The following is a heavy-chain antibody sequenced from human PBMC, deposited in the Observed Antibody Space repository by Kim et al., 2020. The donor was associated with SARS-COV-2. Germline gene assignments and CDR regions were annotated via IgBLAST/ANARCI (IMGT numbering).Heavy chain of an antibody. CDR3: AREGADILTGFSF. CDR1: GGSISSYY. Sequence: SETLSLTCTVSGGSISSYYWSWIRQPPGKGLEWIGYIYYSGSTNYNPALKSRVTISVDTSKNQFSLKLSSVTAADTAVYYCAREGADILTGFSFWGQGTLVTVSS. V-gene: IGHV4-59*01. CDR2: IYYSGST. D-gene: IGHD3-9*01. J-gene: IGHJ4*02.